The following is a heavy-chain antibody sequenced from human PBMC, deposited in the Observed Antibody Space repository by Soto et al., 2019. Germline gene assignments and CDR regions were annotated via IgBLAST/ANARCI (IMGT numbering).Heavy chain of an antibody. J-gene: IGHJ4*02. CDR3: VSQRTTVPTQAYFDY. Sequence: SETLSLTCTVSGGSVTNSSYYWGWIRQSPGKGLEWIGSVSYRGRSYSKSSVKSRVTISVDTSKNRFSLSLNSVTASDTAVYFCVSQRTTVPTQAYFDYWGPGALVTVSS. V-gene: IGHV4-39*01. D-gene: IGHD4-17*01. CDR1: GGSVTNSSYY. CDR2: VSYRGRS.